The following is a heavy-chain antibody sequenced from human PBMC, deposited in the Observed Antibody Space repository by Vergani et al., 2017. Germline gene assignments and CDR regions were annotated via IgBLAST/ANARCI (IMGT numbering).Heavy chain of an antibody. D-gene: IGHD3-10*01. V-gene: IGHV3-13*01. CDR2: IGVDGDR. CDR1: GFTFSSND. J-gene: IGHJ6*02. CDR3: ARDKRSGSGSYYMYYYYGMDV. Sequence: VESGGGLVQPGGSLRLSCTVSGFTFSSNDFHWVRQTAGKGLEWVSSIGVDGDRYYSDSVKGRFTISRDNAKNSLYLQMNSLRAEDTAVYYCARDKRSGSGSYYMYYYYGMDVWGQGTTVTVSS.